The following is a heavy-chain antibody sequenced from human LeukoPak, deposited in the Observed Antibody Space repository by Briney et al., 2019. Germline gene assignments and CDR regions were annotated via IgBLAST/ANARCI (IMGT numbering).Heavy chain of an antibody. Sequence: GGSLRLSCAASGFPYSSYWMSWVRQAPGKGLEWVSAISGSGGSTYYADSVKGRFTISRDNSKNTLYLQMNSLRAEDTAVYYCAKGVVGRWGYFQHWGQGTLVTVSS. CDR3: AKGVVGRWGYFQH. J-gene: IGHJ1*01. CDR1: GFPYSSYW. V-gene: IGHV3-23*01. D-gene: IGHD2-2*01. CDR2: ISGSGGST.